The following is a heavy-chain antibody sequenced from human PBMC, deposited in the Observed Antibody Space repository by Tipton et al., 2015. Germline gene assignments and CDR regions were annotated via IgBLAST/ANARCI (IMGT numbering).Heavy chain of an antibody. J-gene: IGHJ5*02. Sequence: TLSLTCSVSGGSISSSRDFWGWIRQPPGKGLEWIGNIHYIGTTYYNPSLRSRVSISVDTSTNPLSLRLDSVTAADTAVYYCAGLSSSGYCSSTSCHAWFDPWGQGTLVTVSS. CDR1: GGSISSSRDF. CDR3: AGLSSSGYCSSTSCHAWFDP. D-gene: IGHD2-2*03. CDR2: IHYIGTT. V-gene: IGHV4-39*02.